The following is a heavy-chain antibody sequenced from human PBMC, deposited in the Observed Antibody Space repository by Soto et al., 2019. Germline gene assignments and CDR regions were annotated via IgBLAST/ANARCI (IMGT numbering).Heavy chain of an antibody. Sequence: GGSLRLSCAVSGFTFSNYAMTWVRQAPGKGLEWVSTISGSGDTTYYADSVKGRFTISRDTPKNTLYLQMNSLRAGDTAIYYCARHLSVAGLDAFDFWGQGTMVTVSS. CDR2: ISGSGDTT. V-gene: IGHV3-23*01. CDR3: ARHLSVAGLDAFDF. D-gene: IGHD6-19*01. CDR1: GFTFSNYA. J-gene: IGHJ3*01.